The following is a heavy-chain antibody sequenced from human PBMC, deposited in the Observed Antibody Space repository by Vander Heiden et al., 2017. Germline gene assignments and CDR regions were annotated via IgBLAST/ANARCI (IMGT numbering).Heavy chain of an antibody. V-gene: IGHV4-31*03. J-gene: IGHJ5*02. D-gene: IGHD4-17*01. CDR2: ISYIGST. CDR1: GGSISSGGYY. CDR3: ARTHFSGAYMGYNWFDP. Sequence: QVQLQESGPGLVRSSQTLSLTCSVPGGSISSGGYYWNWIRQHPGKGLQWIGYISYIGSTYYNPSLKTRVLISVDTSKNQFSLTLSSVTAADTAVYYCARTHFSGAYMGYNWFDPWGQGTQVTVSS.